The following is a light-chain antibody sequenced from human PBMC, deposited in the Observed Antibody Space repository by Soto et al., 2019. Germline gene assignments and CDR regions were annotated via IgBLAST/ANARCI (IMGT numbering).Light chain of an antibody. CDR3: QSYDSSLSGWV. CDR1: SSDVGEYDY. V-gene: IGLV2-11*01. CDR2: DVS. Sequence: QSVLTQPRSVSGSPGQSVTISCSGTSSDVGEYDYVSWYQHHPGKAPKLMIFDVSQRPSGVPDRFSGSKSGNTASLTISGLQAEDEADYYCQSYDSSLSGWVFGGGTKLTVL. J-gene: IGLJ3*02.